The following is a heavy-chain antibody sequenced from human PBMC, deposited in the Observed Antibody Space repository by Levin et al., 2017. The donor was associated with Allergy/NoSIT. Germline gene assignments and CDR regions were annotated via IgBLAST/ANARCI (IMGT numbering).Heavy chain of an antibody. CDR3: ATPPGYSSGWVDY. CDR1: GGSISSSSYY. D-gene: IGHD6-19*01. Sequence: PSETLSLTCTVSGGSISSSSYYWGWIRQPPGKGLEWIGSIYYSGSTYYNPSLKSRVTISVDTSKNQFSLKLSSVTAADTAVYYCATPPGYSSGWVDYWGQGTLVTVSS. V-gene: IGHV4-39*01. J-gene: IGHJ4*02. CDR2: IYYSGST.